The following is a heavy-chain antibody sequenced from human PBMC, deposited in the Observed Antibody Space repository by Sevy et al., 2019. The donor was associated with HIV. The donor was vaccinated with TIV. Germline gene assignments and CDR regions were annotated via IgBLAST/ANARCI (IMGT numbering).Heavy chain of an antibody. CDR1: GFGFSGSW. CDR3: AKDRGWKTFDY. CDR2: ISPEGSRI. Sequence: GGSLRLSCAASGFGFSGSWMNWVRQAPGKGLEWVAIISPEGSRIDYADSVKGRITISRDNANSSVSLQMNSLRVEDMGVYYCAKDRGWKTFDYWGQGALVTVSS. V-gene: IGHV3-7*04. D-gene: IGHD3-10*01. J-gene: IGHJ4*02.